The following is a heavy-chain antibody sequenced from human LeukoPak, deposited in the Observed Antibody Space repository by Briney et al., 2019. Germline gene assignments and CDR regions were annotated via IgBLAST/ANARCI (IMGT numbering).Heavy chain of an antibody. V-gene: IGHV3-30*18. CDR1: GFTFSSYG. CDR3: AKDSEDIVVVVAATRNYFDY. D-gene: IGHD2-15*01. Sequence: GGSLRLSCAASGFTFSSYGMHWVRQAPGKGLEWVAVISYDGSNKYYADSVKGRFTISRDNSKNTLYLQMNSLRAEDTAVYYCAKDSEDIVVVVAATRNYFDYWGQGTLVTVSS. J-gene: IGHJ4*02. CDR2: ISYDGSNK.